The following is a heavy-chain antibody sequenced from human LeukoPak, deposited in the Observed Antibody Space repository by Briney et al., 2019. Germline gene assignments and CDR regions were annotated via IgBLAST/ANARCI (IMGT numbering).Heavy chain of an antibody. Sequence: ASVKVSCKASGYTFTSYGISWVRQAPGQGLEWMGWISAYNGNTNYAQKLQGRVTMTTGTSTSTAYMELRSLRSDDTAVYSCASTPDPWYYYDSSGYYPHDYWGQGTLVTVSS. CDR2: ISAYNGNT. V-gene: IGHV1-18*01. D-gene: IGHD3-22*01. J-gene: IGHJ4*02. CDR1: GYTFTSYG. CDR3: ASTPDPWYYYDSSGYYPHDY.